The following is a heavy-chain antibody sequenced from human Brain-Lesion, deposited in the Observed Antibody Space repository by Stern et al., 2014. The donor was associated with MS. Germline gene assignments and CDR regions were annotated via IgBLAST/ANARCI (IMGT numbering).Heavy chain of an antibody. Sequence: DQLVESGPGLVKPSQTLSLTCTVSGGSVSSDNYYWTWIRQKPGKGLEWIGHIYYSGTPYYNPSLKSRVTISIDTSKNQFSLNLNSVTAADTAMYYCARDQFTTSLDVWGQGTTVTVSS. CDR3: ARDQFTTSLDV. D-gene: IGHD2-2*01. CDR2: IYYSGTP. J-gene: IGHJ6*02. CDR1: GGSVSSDNYY. V-gene: IGHV4-31*03.